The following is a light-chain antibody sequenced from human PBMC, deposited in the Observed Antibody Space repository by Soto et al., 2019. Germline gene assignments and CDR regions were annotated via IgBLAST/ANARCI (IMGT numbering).Light chain of an antibody. V-gene: IGLV1-44*01. CDR1: RSSIGSNT. CDR3: AAWDASLGGFYV. CDR2: SNN. J-gene: IGLJ1*01. Sequence: QSVLTQPPSASGTPGQRVTISCSGSRSSIGSNTVNWYQHLPGSAPKLLIYSNNHRPSGVPDRFSASKAGASASLAISGLQSADEGDYYCAAWDASLGGFYVFGSGTKLTVL.